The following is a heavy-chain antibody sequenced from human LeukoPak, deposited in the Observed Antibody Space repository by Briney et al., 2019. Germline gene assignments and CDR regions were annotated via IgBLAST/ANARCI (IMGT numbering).Heavy chain of an antibody. D-gene: IGHD1-26*01. CDR1: GFAFSNFA. V-gene: IGHV1-46*01. Sequence: SCAASGFAFSNFAMHWVRQAPGQGLEWMGIINPSGGSTSYAQKFQGRVTMTRDTSISTAYMELSRLRSDDTAVYYCARGGASGSYYPFDYWGQGTLVTVSS. CDR3: ARGGASGSYYPFDY. J-gene: IGHJ4*02. CDR2: INPSGGST.